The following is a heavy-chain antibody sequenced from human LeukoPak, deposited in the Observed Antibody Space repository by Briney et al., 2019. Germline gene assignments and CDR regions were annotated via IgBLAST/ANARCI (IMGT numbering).Heavy chain of an antibody. CDR3: ASYPRSIPTPPFDY. J-gene: IGHJ4*02. V-gene: IGHV1-2*02. Sequence: VASVKVSCKASGYTFTAQYMHWVRQAPGQGLEWMGWINPNNGDTKYAQSFLGRVTMTRDTSTTTAYMEPSSLRSDDTAVYFCASYPRSIPTPPFDYWGQGTLVTVSS. CDR2: INPNNGDT. CDR1: GYTFTAQY. D-gene: IGHD2-21*01.